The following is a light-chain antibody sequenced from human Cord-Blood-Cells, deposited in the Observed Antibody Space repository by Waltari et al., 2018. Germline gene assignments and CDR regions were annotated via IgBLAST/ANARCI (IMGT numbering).Light chain of an antibody. V-gene: IGLV1-40*01. CDR1: SSNIGAGYD. Sequence: QSVLTPPPSVSGAPGQRVTIPCTGSSSNIGAGYDVHWYQQLPGTAPKLLIYGNSNRPSGVPDRFSGSKSGTSASLAITGLQAEDEADYYCQSYDSSLSGYVFGTGTKVTVI. J-gene: IGLJ1*01. CDR2: GNS. CDR3: QSYDSSLSGYV.